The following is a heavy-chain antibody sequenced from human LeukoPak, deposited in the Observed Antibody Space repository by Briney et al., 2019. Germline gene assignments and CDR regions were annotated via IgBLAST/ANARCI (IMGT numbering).Heavy chain of an antibody. CDR1: GGTFSSYT. D-gene: IGHD1-26*01. J-gene: IGHJ4*02. CDR2: IIPILGIA. Sequence: SVKVSCKASGGTFSSYTISLVRKAPGQGLEWMGRIIPILGIANYAQKFQGRVTITADKSTSTAYMELSSLRSEDTAVYYCARESGELLLDYWGQGTLVTVSS. CDR3: ARESGELLLDY. V-gene: IGHV1-69*04.